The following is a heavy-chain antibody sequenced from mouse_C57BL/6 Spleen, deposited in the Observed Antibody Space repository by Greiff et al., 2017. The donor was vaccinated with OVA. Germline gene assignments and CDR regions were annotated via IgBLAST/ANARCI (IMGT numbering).Heavy chain of an antibody. Sequence: VQLQQSGPELVKPGASVKIPCKASGYTFTDYNMDWVKQSHGKSLEWIGDINPNNGGTIYNQKFKGKATLTVDKSSSTAYMELRSLTSEDTAVYYCAREGDGNYGYFDVWGTGTTVTVSS. CDR3: AREGDGNYGYFDV. D-gene: IGHD2-1*01. CDR1: GYTFTDYN. V-gene: IGHV1-18*01. CDR2: INPNNGGT. J-gene: IGHJ1*03.